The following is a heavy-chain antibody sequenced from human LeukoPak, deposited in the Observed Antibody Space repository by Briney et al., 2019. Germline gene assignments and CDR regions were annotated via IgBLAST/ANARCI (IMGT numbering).Heavy chain of an antibody. CDR3: ARVVYYDILTGYTNYWYFDL. Sequence: ASVKVSCKASGGTFSSYAISWVRQAPGQGLEWMGRIIPIFGTANYAQKFQGRVTITTDESTGTAYMELSSLRSEDTAVYYCARVVYYDILTGYTNYWYFDLWGRGTLVTVSS. V-gene: IGHV1-69*05. J-gene: IGHJ2*01. CDR1: GGTFSSYA. D-gene: IGHD3-9*01. CDR2: IIPIFGTA.